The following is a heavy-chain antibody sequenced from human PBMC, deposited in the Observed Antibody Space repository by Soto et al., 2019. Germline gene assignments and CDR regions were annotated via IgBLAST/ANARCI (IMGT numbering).Heavy chain of an antibody. V-gene: IGHV3-21*01. D-gene: IGHD1-1*01. CDR1: GFTFSSYS. CDR3: AKVRNWNYFDY. CDR2: IITITGFI. J-gene: IGHJ4*02. Sequence: GGSLRLSWAASGFTFSSYSMNWVRQAPGKGLEWVSIITITGFIDYADSVKGRFTISRDNAKSSLYLQMNSLRAEDTAVYYCAKVRNWNYFDYWGQGTLVTVSS.